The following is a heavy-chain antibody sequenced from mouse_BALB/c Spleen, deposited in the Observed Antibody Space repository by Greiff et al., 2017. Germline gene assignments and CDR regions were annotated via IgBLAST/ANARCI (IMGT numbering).Heavy chain of an antibody. J-gene: IGHJ4*01. CDR2: IWAGGST. V-gene: IGHV2-9*02. CDR3: ATAHYYGSSFYYAMDY. D-gene: IGHD1-1*01. CDR1: GFSLTSYG. Sequence: VQLVESGPGLVAPSQSLSITCTVSGFSLTSYGVHWVRQPPGKGLEWLGVIWAGGSTNYNSALMSRLSISKDNSKSEVFLKMNSLQTDDTAMYYCATAHYYGSSFYYAMDYWGQGTSVTVSS.